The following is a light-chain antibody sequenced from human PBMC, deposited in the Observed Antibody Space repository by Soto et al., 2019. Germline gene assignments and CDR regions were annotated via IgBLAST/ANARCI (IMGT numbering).Light chain of an antibody. CDR2: GAS. Sequence: DIVLTQSPGTLSLSPGDGATLSCRASETVSSSYLAWYQQKPGQAPRLLIYGASSRATGIPDRFSGSGSRTDFTLTISRLEPEDFAVYYCQQYDNSPITFGQGTRLEIK. CDR1: ETVSSSY. CDR3: QQYDNSPIT. J-gene: IGKJ5*01. V-gene: IGKV3-20*01.